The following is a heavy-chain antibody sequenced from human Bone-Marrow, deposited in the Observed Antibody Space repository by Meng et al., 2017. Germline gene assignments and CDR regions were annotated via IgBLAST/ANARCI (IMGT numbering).Heavy chain of an antibody. CDR1: GFTFSSYA. D-gene: IGHD3-10*01. Sequence: GESLKISCAASGFTFSSYAMSWVRQAPGKGLEWVSAISGSGGSTYYADSVKGRFTISRDNSKNTLYLQMNSLRAEDTAVYYCAKCESIWFGELSYFDYWGQGTLVTVSS. J-gene: IGHJ4*02. CDR3: AKCESIWFGELSYFDY. CDR2: ISGSGGST. V-gene: IGHV3-23*01.